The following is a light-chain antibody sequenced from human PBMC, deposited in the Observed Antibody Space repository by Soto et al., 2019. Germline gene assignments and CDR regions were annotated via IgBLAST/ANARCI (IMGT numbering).Light chain of an antibody. J-gene: IGLJ1*01. V-gene: IGLV2-8*01. CDR1: SSDVGAYNY. CDR3: SSYAGSNNYV. Sequence: QSALTQPPSASGSPGQSVTISCTGTSSDVGAYNYVSWYQQHPGKAPKVMIYEVNKRPSGVPDRFSGSKSGNTASLTVSGLQAEDEADYYCSSYAGSNNYVFGIGTK. CDR2: EVN.